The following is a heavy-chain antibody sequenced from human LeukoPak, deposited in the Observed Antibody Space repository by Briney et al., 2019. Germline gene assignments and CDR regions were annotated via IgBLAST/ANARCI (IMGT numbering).Heavy chain of an antibody. D-gene: IGHD2-8*01. CDR3: AKRPANAKWAFDV. V-gene: IGHV4-39*07. CDR1: GASINSGRYC. J-gene: IGHJ3*01. Sequence: SETLSLTCAVSGASINSGRYCWGWIRQPPGKGLEWIATIFYTGSTYDNPSLNSRVTISIDTSENQFSLRLSSVTAADTAVYYCAKRPANAKWAFDVWGQGTMVTVSS. CDR2: IFYTGST.